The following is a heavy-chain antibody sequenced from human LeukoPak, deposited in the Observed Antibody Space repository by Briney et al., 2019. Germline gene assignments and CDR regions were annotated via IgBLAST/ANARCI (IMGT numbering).Heavy chain of an antibody. J-gene: IGHJ4*02. D-gene: IGHD3-10*01. CDR1: GGSISSYY. CDR2: IYYSGST. V-gene: IGHV4-59*08. CDR3: AAQDGFYYGSGSYRQDTFDY. Sequence: SETLSLTCTVSGGSISSYYWSWIRQPPGKGLEWIGYIYYSGSTNYNPSLKSRVTISVDTSKNQFSLKLSSVTAADTAVYYCAAQDGFYYGSGSYRQDTFDYWGQGTLVTVSS.